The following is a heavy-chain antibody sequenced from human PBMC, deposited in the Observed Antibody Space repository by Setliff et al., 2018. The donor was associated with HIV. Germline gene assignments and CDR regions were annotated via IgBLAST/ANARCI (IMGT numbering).Heavy chain of an antibody. J-gene: IGHJ6*02. CDR2: VNPNSGDA. Sequence: ASVKVSCKASGYTFTSYYIHWVRQAPGQGLEWLGWVNPNSGDASYAQNFQGRVTMTRDTSINAAYMELRGLRSDDTAVYYCARNFGLSPSGKYYYYYGMDIWGQGTTVTVSS. CDR1: GYTFTSYY. D-gene: IGHD3-10*01. CDR3: ARNFGLSPSGKYYYYYGMDI. V-gene: IGHV1-2*02.